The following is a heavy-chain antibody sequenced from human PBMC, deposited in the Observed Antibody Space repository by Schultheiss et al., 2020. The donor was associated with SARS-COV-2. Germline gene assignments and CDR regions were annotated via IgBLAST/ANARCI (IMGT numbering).Heavy chain of an antibody. CDR1: GGSISSYY. D-gene: IGHD3-10*01. V-gene: IGHV4-4*07. Sequence: SQTLSLTCTVSGGSISSYYWSWIRQPAGKGLEWIGRIYTSGSTNYNPSLKSRVTMSVDTSKNQFSLKLSSVTAADTAVYYCARHLNYYGSGRVGNWFDPWGQGTLVTVSS. CDR3: ARHLNYYGSGRVGNWFDP. J-gene: IGHJ5*02. CDR2: IYTSGST.